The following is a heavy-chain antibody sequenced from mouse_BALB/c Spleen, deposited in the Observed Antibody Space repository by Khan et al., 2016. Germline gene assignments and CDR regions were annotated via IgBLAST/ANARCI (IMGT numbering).Heavy chain of an antibody. CDR2: INYSGST. J-gene: IGHJ2*01. CDR1: GYSITSDYA. D-gene: IGHD1-1*01. CDR3: ARDNYGSSFFDY. Sequence: EVQLQESGPGLVKPSQSLSLTCTVTGYSITSDYAWNWIRQFPGNKLECMGYINYSGSTRYNQSLKSRISITRDTSKNQFFLQLNSVTTEDTATYYCARDNYGSSFFDYWGQGTTLTVSS. V-gene: IGHV3-2*02.